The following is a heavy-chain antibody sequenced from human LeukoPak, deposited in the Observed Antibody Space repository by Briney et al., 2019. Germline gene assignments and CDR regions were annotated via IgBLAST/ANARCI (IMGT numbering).Heavy chain of an antibody. CDR2: IYYSKNT. D-gene: IGHD6-13*01. J-gene: IGHJ3*02. V-gene: IGHV4-39*01. Sequence: KPSETLSLTCTVSGGSISSSSAYWGWIRQPPGKGLERIGSIYYSKNTYYNPSLKSRVTISADTSKNQFSLTLGSVSATDTAVYYCASIGSWEQLVLPDAFDTWGQGTMVTVSS. CDR1: GGSISSSSAY. CDR3: ASIGSWEQLVLPDAFDT.